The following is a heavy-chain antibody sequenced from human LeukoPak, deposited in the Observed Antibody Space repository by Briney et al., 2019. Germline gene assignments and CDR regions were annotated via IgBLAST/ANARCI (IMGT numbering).Heavy chain of an antibody. CDR2: ISWKSAAI. V-gene: IGHV3-9*01. CDR3: AKSIAVALLSSLDA. CDR1: GFTFSSYW. Sequence: GGSLRLSCAASGFTFSSYWMSWVRQVPGKGLEWVASISWKSAAIAYADSVKGRFTISRDNAKNTLFLQMDSLRSDDTAFYYCAKSIAVALLSSLDAWGQGTLVTVSS. D-gene: IGHD6-19*01. J-gene: IGHJ5*02.